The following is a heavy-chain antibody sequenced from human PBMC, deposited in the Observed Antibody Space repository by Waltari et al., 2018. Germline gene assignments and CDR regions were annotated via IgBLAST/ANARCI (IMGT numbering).Heavy chain of an antibody. J-gene: IGHJ5*02. CDR2: LYYSGST. CDR1: GGSISSSSYS. CDR3: ARRPPTSIAAAGPIGWFDP. D-gene: IGHD6-13*01. Sequence: QLQLQESGPGLVKPSETLSLTCTVSGGSISSSSYSWGWIRQPPGKGLEWIGSLYYSGSTYYNPSLKSRVTISVDTSKNQFSLKLSSVTAADTAVYYCARRPPTSIAAAGPIGWFDPWGQGTLVTVSS. V-gene: IGHV4-39*01.